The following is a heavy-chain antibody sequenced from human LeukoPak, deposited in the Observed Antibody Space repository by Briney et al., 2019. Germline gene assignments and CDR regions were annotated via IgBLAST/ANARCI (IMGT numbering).Heavy chain of an antibody. CDR2: VFYSGNT. CDR1: GDSIGGGNYY. Sequence: SETLSLTCTVSGDSIGGGNYYWAWIRQSPGKGLEWIGSVFYSGNTYYNPSLKSRVTISVDTSKNQFSLNLYSVTAADTATYYCARRGITYSSSFFAYWGQGTLVTVSS. J-gene: IGHJ4*02. V-gene: IGHV4-39*01. CDR3: ARRGITYSSSFFAY. D-gene: IGHD6-13*01.